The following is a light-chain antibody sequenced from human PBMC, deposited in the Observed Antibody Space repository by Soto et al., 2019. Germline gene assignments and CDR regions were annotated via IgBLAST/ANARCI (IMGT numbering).Light chain of an antibody. CDR1: QDINNY. CDR3: QQYDVVPCT. V-gene: IGKV1-33*01. CDR2: DAS. J-gene: IGKJ2*02. Sequence: DIQLTQSPASLSASVGDRVTITCQAIQDINNYLIWYQQKPGKAPNLLIYDASTLGTGVSSRFSGNGSGTDFSVTINNLQPQDTATYYCQQYDVVPCTFGQGTKLEIK.